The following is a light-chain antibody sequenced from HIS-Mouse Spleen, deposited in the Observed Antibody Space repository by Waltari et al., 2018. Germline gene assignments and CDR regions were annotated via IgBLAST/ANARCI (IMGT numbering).Light chain of an antibody. CDR3: SSYTSSSTWV. J-gene: IGLJ3*02. CDR2: DVS. Sequence: QSALTQPASVSGSPGQSITISCTGTSSDVGGYNSVSWYQQHPGKAPKLMIYDVSNRPSGVSNSFSGSKSGNTASLTISGLQAEDEADYYCSSYTSSSTWVFGGGTKLTVL. V-gene: IGLV2-14*03. CDR1: SSDVGGYNS.